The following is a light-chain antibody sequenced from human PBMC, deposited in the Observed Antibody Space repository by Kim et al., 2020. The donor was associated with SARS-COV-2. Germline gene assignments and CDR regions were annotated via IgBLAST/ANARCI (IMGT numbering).Light chain of an antibody. J-gene: IGKJ4*01. CDR2: GAS. Sequence: GDRVTITCRASEYIYTWLAWYQQQPGKAPKLLISGASNLQPGVPPRFSASGSGTDFTLTSSRLQPEDFATYYCQELNTFPLTFGGGTKVDIK. CDR1: EYIYTW. CDR3: QELNTFPLT. V-gene: IGKV1-12*01.